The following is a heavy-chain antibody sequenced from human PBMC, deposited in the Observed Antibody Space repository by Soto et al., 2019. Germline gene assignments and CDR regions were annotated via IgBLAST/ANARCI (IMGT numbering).Heavy chain of an antibody. CDR2: ISAKKGNT. D-gene: IGHD5-18*01. CDR1: GYTFSDYG. Sequence: ASVKVPCNTSGYTFSDYGISWVRQAPGQGLEWMGWISAKKGNTNFAQKFRGRVTMITDTSTNTVYMELRNLRLDDRAVYYCAREPPDTPPDYCGQGTLVTVSS. J-gene: IGHJ4*02. V-gene: IGHV1-18*01. CDR3: AREPPDTPPDY.